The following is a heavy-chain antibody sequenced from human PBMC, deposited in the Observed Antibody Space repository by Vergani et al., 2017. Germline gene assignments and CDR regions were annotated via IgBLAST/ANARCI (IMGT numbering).Heavy chain of an antibody. CDR3: ARGRPYGGWFDP. CDR2: INPNSGGT. J-gene: IGHJ5*02. Sequence: QVQLVQSGAEVKKPGSSVKVSCKASGGTFSSYAISWVRQAPGQRLEWMGWINPNSGGTEYAQKFQSRVTMTWDTSTTTAYVDLSSLRSDDTAVYYCARGRPYGGWFDPWGQGTLVTVSS. V-gene: IGHV1-2*02. D-gene: IGHD4-17*01. CDR1: GGTFSSYA.